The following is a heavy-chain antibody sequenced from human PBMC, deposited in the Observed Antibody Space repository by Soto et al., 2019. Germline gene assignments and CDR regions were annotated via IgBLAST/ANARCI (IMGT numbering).Heavy chain of an antibody. CDR1: GGSISSSSYY. CDR2: IYYSGST. J-gene: IGHJ4*02. Sequence: SETLSLTCTVSGGSISSSSYYWGWIRQPPGKGLEWIGSIYYSGSTYYNPSLKSRVTISVGTSKNQFSLKLSSVTAADTAVYYCARLNYGDYYFDYWGQGTLVTVSS. CDR3: ARLNYGDYYFDY. V-gene: IGHV4-39*01. D-gene: IGHD4-17*01.